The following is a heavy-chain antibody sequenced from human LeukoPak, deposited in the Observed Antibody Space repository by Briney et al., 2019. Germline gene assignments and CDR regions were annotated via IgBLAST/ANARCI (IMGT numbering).Heavy chain of an antibody. CDR2: IYYSGST. Sequence: SETLSLTCTVSGGSISNYYWSWIRQPPGKGLEWIGYIYYSGSTNYNPSLKSRVTISVDTSKNQFSLKLSSVTAADTAVYYCARLGGIERELDYWGQGTLVTVSS. J-gene: IGHJ4*02. V-gene: IGHV4-59*01. CDR3: ARLGGIERELDY. D-gene: IGHD1-26*01. CDR1: GGSISNYY.